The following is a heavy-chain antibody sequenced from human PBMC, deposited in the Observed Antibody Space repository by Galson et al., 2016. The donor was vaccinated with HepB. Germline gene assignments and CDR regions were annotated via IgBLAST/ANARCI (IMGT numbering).Heavy chain of an antibody. CDR3: ARGRRWGGYYYYYYMDV. J-gene: IGHJ6*03. CDR1: GFTFSSYA. Sequence: SLRLSCAASGFTFSSYAMHWVRQAPGKGLEWVAVISYDGSHKYYAASVKGRFTISRDNSKNTLSLQMNGLRAEDTAVYYCARGRRWGGYYYYYYMDVWGKGTTVTVSS. D-gene: IGHD4-23*01. V-gene: IGHV3-30*03. CDR2: ISYDGSHK.